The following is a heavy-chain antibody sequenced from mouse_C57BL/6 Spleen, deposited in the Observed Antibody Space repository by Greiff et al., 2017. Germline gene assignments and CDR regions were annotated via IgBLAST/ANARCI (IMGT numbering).Heavy chain of an antibody. Sequence: QVQLQQPGAELVRPGSSVKLSCKASGYTFTSYWMDWVKQRPGQGLEWIGNIYPSDSETHYNQKFKDKATLTVDKSSSTAYMQLSSLTSEDSAVYYCARSTQLAWFAYWSQGTLVTVSA. J-gene: IGHJ3*01. V-gene: IGHV1-61*01. CDR3: ARSTQLAWFAY. CDR2: IYPSDSET. D-gene: IGHD2-12*01. CDR1: GYTFTSYW.